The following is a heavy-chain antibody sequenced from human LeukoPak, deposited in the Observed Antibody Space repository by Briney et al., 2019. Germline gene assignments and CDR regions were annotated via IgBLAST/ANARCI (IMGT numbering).Heavy chain of an antibody. V-gene: IGHV3-74*01. CDR3: ASPMWDTAIHDY. D-gene: IGHD5-18*01. Sequence: PGGSLRLSCAASGFTFSSHCMQWVRQAPGKGLLWVSRINSDGSITSYADSVKGRFTISRDNAKDTLYLQMNNLRAEDAAVYYCASPMWDTAIHDYWGQGTLVTVSS. CDR1: GFTFSSHC. CDR2: INSDGSIT. J-gene: IGHJ4*02.